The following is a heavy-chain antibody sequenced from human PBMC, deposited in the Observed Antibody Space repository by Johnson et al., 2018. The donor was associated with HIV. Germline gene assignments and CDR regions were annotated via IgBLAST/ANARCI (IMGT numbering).Heavy chain of an antibody. CDR1: GFTVSSNY. Sequence: VQLVESGGGLVQPGGSLRLSCAASGFTVSSNYMSWVRQAPGKGLEWVSVIYSGGSTYYADSVKGRFTIPRDNSKNTMYLQMKNLRAEDTAVSYCAREGAWEVRPGAFDIWGQGTMVTVSS. V-gene: IGHV3-66*01. CDR2: IYSGGST. J-gene: IGHJ3*02. D-gene: IGHD1-26*01. CDR3: AREGAWEVRPGAFDI.